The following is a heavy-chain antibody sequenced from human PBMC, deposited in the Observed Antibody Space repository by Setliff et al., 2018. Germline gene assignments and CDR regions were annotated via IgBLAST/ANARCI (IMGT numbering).Heavy chain of an antibody. Sequence: PSETLSLTCTVSGGSISSSSYYWGWIRQPPGKGLEWIGNVFYSGSIYYNPSLKSRVTISADTSKNEFSLKLRSVTAADTAVYYCARIAYGSGSYYFDYWGQGTLVTVSS. CDR3: ARIAYGSGSYYFDY. J-gene: IGHJ4*02. CDR2: VFYSGSI. V-gene: IGHV4-39*01. D-gene: IGHD3-10*01. CDR1: GGSISSSSYY.